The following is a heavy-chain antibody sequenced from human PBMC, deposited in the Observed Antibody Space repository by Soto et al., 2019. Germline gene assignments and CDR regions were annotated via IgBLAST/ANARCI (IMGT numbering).Heavy chain of an antibody. D-gene: IGHD3-16*01. CDR2: IGSRGSSYR. V-gene: IGHV3-21*01. Sequence: EVQLVESGGDLVKPGGSLRLSCATPGFSFNNYNLNWVRQAPGKGLEWVSSIGSRGSSYRYYADPVKGRFTISRDIAKNSLYLQMNNLRPDDTALYYCARDLEGADVFDLWGQGTMVTVSS. CDR1: GFSFNNYN. CDR3: ARDLEGADVFDL. J-gene: IGHJ3*01.